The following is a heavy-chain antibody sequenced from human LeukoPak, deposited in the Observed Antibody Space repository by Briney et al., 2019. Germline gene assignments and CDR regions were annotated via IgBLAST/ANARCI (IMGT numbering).Heavy chain of an antibody. V-gene: IGHV3-74*01. D-gene: IGHD3-3*01. CDR2: INTDGSST. Sequence: PGGSLRLSCAASGFTFSSYWMHWVRQAPGKGLVWVSRINTDGSSTSYADSVKGRFTISRDNAKNSLYLQMNSLRAEDTAVYYCARDPVLRFLEWYDAFDIWGQGTMVTVSS. CDR1: GFTFSSYW. CDR3: ARDPVLRFLEWYDAFDI. J-gene: IGHJ3*02.